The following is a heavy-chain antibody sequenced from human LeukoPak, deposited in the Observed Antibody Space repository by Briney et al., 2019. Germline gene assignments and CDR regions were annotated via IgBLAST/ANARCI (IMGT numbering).Heavy chain of an antibody. CDR1: GGSISSYY. D-gene: IGHD3-22*01. J-gene: IGHJ4*02. CDR3: ARHSRYYYDSSGSWLPDY. V-gene: IGHV4-59*08. CDR2: IYYSGST. Sequence: KASETLSLTCTVSGGSISSYYWSWIRQPPGKGLEWIGYIYYSGSTNYNPSLKSRVTISVDTSKNQFSLKLSSVTAADTAVYYCARHSRYYYDSSGSWLPDYWGQGTLVTVSS.